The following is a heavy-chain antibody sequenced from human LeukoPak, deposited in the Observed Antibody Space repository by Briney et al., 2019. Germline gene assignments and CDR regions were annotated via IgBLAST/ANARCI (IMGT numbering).Heavy chain of an antibody. J-gene: IGHJ6*02. CDR3: AKERVPAAKSYYYYGMDV. CDR1: GFTFSSYA. V-gene: IGHV3-30*04. Sequence: RRSLRLSCAASGFTFSSYAMHWVRQAPGKGLEWVAVISYDGSNKYYADSVKGRFTISRDNSKNTLYLQMNSLRAEDTAVYYCAKERVPAAKSYYYYGMDVWGQGTTVTVSS. D-gene: IGHD2-2*01. CDR2: ISYDGSNK.